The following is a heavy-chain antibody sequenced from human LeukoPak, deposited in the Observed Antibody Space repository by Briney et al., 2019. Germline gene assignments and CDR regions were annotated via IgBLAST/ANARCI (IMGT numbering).Heavy chain of an antibody. CDR1: GYTLTELS. J-gene: IGHJ4*02. CDR3: ATDSLTL. Sequence: GASVKVSCKVSGYTLTELSMHWVRQAPGKGLEWLGGFDPEYGKTTYAQKFQGRVTMTEDTSTDTAYMELSSLRSEDTAMYFCATDSLTLWGQGTLVTVSS. CDR2: FDPEYGKT. V-gene: IGHV1-24*01.